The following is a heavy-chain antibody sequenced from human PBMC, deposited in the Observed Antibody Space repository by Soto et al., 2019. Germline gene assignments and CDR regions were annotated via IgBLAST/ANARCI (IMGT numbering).Heavy chain of an antibody. CDR3: AIGRLDYDFRGSQHPAPFNLYYLDF. Sequence: LSLTCAFYGGPFSGYYWSWIRQPPGKGLEWIGELNHSGSTNYNPSLKRRVTISVDPARNQFTLKLSSVTAADTAVYYCAIGRLDYDFRGSQHPAPFNLYYLDFRG. V-gene: IGHV4-34*01. J-gene: IGHJ6*02. CDR1: GGPFSGYY. D-gene: IGHD3-3*01. CDR2: LNHSGST.